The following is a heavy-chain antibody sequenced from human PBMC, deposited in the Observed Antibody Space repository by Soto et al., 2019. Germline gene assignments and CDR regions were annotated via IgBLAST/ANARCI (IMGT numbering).Heavy chain of an antibody. V-gene: IGHV4-31*03. J-gene: IGHJ4*02. CDR2: IYYSGST. CDR1: GGSISSGGYS. CDR3: ATGVGAPYYYDSSGGEFDY. Sequence: SETLSLTCTVSGGSISSGGYSWSWIRQHPGKGLEWIGYIYYSGSTYYNPSLKSRVTISVDTSKNQFSLKLSSVTAADTAVYYCATGVGAPYYYDSSGGEFDYWGQGTLVTVSS. D-gene: IGHD3-22*01.